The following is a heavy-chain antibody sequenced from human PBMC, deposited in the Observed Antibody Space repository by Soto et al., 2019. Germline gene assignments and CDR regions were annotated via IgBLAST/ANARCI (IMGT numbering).Heavy chain of an antibody. Sequence: QVQLQESGPGLVKPSETLSLTCTVSGGSISSYYWSWIRQPPGKGLEWIGYICYSGNTNNNPSLKSRVTISVDTSKNQFSLKLSSVTAADTAVYYCARIGADWFDPWGQGTLVTVSS. J-gene: IGHJ5*02. CDR2: ICYSGNT. CDR1: GGSISSYY. D-gene: IGHD3-10*01. CDR3: ARIGADWFDP. V-gene: IGHV4-59*08.